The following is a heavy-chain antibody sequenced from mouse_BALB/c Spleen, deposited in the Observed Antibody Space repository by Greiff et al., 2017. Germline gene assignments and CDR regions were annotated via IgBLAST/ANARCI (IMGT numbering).Heavy chain of an antibody. J-gene: IGHJ3*01. CDR2: ISDGGSYT. D-gene: IGHD2-4*01. CDR3: ARDRDDYGWFAY. CDR1: GFTFSDYY. V-gene: IGHV5-4*02. Sequence: EVKLMESGGGLVKPGGSLKLSCAASGFTFSDYYMYWVRQTPEKRLEWVATISDGGSYTYYPDSVKGRFTISRDNAKNNLYLQMSSLKSEDTAMYYCARDRDDYGWFAYWGQGTLVTVSA.